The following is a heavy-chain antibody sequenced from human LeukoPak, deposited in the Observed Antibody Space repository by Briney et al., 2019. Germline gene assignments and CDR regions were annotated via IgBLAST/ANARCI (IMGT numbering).Heavy chain of an antibody. CDR2: INPNSGGT. V-gene: IGHV1-2*02. Sequence: GASVKVSCKASGYTFTGYYMHWVRQAPGQGLEWMGWINPNSGGTNYAQKFQGRVTMTRDTSISTAYMELSRLRSDDTAVYYCARDKVISEVFGGGDIWGQGTMVTVSS. J-gene: IGHJ3*02. CDR3: ARDKVISEVFGGGDI. CDR1: GYTFTGYY. D-gene: IGHD3-16*01.